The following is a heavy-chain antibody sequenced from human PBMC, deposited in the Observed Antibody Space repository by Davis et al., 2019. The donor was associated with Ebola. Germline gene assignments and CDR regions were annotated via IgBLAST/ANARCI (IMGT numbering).Heavy chain of an antibody. V-gene: IGHV3-23*01. CDR2: ISSSGDST. J-gene: IGHJ3*02. CDR1: GFPFSTYA. D-gene: IGHD1-26*01. CDR3: SRKGVGTTKNAFDI. Sequence: GESLKISCTASGFPFSTYAMSWVRQAPGKGLEWVSGISSSGDSTYYADSVKGRFTISRDNAKNSLSLQINSLRDDDTAVYYCSRKGVGTTKNAFDIWGHGTLVTVSS.